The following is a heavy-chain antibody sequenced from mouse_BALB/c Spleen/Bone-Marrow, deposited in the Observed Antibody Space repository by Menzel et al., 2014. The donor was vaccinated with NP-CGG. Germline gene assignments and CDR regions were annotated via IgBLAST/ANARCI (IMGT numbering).Heavy chain of an antibody. J-gene: IGHJ2*01. CDR1: GDFITSGY. CDR2: ISYSGST. CDR3: ARYDGYSFDY. D-gene: IGHD2-3*01. V-gene: IGHV3-8*02. Sequence: VQLKESGPSLVKPSQTLSLTCSVTGDFITSGYWNWIRKFPGNKLEYMGYISYSGSTYYNPSLKSRISITRDTSKNQYYLQLNSVTTEDTATYYCARYDGYSFDYWGQGTTLTVSS.